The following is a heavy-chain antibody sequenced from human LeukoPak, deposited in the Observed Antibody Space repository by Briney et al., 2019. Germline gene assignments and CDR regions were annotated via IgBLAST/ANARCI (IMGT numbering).Heavy chain of an antibody. CDR3: ARGWDYDSGGRPTAYVY. Sequence: SVKVSCKASGGTFSNYAINWVRQAPGQGLEWMGGIIPIFGTANYAQKLQGRVTIIADKSTNTVYMELNSLKSEDAAVYYCARGWDYDSGGRPTAYVYWGQGTLVTVSS. V-gene: IGHV1-69*06. D-gene: IGHD3-22*01. CDR1: GGTFSNYA. CDR2: IIPIFGTA. J-gene: IGHJ4*02.